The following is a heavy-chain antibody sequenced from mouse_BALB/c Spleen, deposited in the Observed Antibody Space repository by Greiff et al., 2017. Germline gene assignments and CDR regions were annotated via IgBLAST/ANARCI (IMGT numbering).Heavy chain of an antibody. CDR3: ARDDGYYPHWYFDV. Sequence: EVQGVESGGGLVKPGGSLKLSCAASGFTFSSIAMSWVGRSPEKGRGWVAEISSGGSYTYYPDTVTGRFTIARDNAKNTLYLEMSSLRSEDTAMYYCARDDGYYPHWYFDVWGAGTTVTVSS. CDR1: GFTFSSIA. D-gene: IGHD2-3*01. CDR2: ISSGGSYT. V-gene: IGHV5-9-4*01. J-gene: IGHJ1*01.